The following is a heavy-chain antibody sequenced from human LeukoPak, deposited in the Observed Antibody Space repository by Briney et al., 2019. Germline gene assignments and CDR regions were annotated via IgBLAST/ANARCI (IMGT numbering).Heavy chain of an antibody. CDR1: GFTFSDYY. V-gene: IGHV3-11*05. J-gene: IGHJ4*02. CDR3: ARDFKAVAGTSHEVFDY. D-gene: IGHD6-19*01. CDR2: ISSSSSYT. Sequence: PGGSLRLSCAASGFTFSDYYMSWIRQAPGKGLEWVSFISSSSSYTNYADSVKGRFTISGDNAKNSLYLQVNSLRAEDTAEYYCARDFKAVAGTSHEVFDYWGQGTLVTVSS.